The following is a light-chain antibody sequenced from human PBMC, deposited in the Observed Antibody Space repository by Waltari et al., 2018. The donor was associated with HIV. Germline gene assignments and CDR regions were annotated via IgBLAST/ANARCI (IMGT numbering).Light chain of an antibody. J-gene: IGLJ3*02. CDR1: SSDVGAYNV. CDR2: DVS. CDR3: GSYTSSSTLV. V-gene: IGLV2-14*03. Sequence: QSALTQPASVSGSPGRSITISCTGTSSDVGAYNVVSWYQQHPGKAPKLMIYDVSSRPSGVSDRFSGSKSGNTASLTISGLQAEDEADYYCGSYTSSSTLVFGGGTKLTVL.